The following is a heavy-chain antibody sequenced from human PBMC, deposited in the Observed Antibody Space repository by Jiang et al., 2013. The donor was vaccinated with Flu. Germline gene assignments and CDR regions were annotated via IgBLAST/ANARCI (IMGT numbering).Heavy chain of an antibody. J-gene: IGHJ6*03. Sequence: SLKISCKGSGYSFTSYWIGWVRQMPGKGLEWMGIIYPGDSDTRYSPSFQGQVTISADKSISTAYLQWSSLKASDTAMYYCARLCQRFGELECYYMDVWGKGTTVTVSS. CDR2: IYPGDSDT. V-gene: IGHV5-51*01. CDR1: GYSFTSYW. D-gene: IGHD3-10*01. CDR3: ARLCQRFGELECYYMDV.